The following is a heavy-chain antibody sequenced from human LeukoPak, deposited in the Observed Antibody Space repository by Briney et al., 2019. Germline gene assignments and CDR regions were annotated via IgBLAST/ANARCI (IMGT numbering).Heavy chain of an antibody. D-gene: IGHD3-16*01. CDR2: IRYDGSNK. V-gene: IGHV3-30*02. CDR1: GFTFSSYP. Sequence: GGSLRLSCAASGFTFSSYPMHWVRQAPGKGLEWVAFIRYDGSNKYYADSVKGRFTISRDNSKNTLYLQMNSLRAEDTAVYYCAKDWAGDWGDYYYYMDVWGKGTTVTVSS. J-gene: IGHJ6*03. CDR3: AKDWAGDWGDYYYYMDV.